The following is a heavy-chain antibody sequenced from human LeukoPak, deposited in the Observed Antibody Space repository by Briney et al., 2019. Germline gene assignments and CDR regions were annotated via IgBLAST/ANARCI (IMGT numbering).Heavy chain of an antibody. D-gene: IGHD1-7*01. CDR1: GGTFSSYA. CDR2: IIPIFGTA. V-gene: IGHV1-69*05. Sequence: GASVKVSCKASGGTFSSYAISWMRQAPGQGLEWMGGIIPIFGTANYAQKFQGRVTITTDESTSTAYMELSSLRSEDTAVYYCARDNYAGANWFDTWGQGTLVTVSS. J-gene: IGHJ5*02. CDR3: ARDNYAGANWFDT.